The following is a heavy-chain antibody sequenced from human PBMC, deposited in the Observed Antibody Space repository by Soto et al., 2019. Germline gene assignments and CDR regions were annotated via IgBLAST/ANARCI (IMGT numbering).Heavy chain of an antibody. CDR3: AGGERYNWNLNNWFDP. D-gene: IGHD1-20*01. CDR1: GGTFSSYA. V-gene: IGHV1-69*01. Sequence: QVQLVQSGAEVKKPGSSVKVSCKASGGTFSSYAISWVRQAPGQGLEWMGGIIPIFGTANYAQKFQGRVTITADESTSTAYMELSSLRSEDTAVYYCAGGERYNWNLNNWFDPWGQGTLVTVSS. J-gene: IGHJ5*02. CDR2: IIPIFGTA.